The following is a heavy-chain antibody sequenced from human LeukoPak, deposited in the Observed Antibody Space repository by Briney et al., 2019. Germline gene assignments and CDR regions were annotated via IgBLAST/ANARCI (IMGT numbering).Heavy chain of an antibody. D-gene: IGHD6-19*01. CDR2: ISWNSGSI. V-gene: IGHV3-9*01. J-gene: IGHJ4*02. CDR1: GFTFDDYA. CDR3: AKDIHSPRGWYYFDY. Sequence: GGSLRLSCAASGFTFDDYAMHWVRQAPGKGLEWVSGISWNSGSIGYADSVKGRFTISRDNAKNSLYLQMNSLRAEDTALYYCAKDIHSPRGWYYFDYWGQGTLVTVSS.